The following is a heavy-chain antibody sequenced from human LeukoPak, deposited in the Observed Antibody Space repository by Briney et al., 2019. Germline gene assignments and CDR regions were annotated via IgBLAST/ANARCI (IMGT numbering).Heavy chain of an antibody. D-gene: IGHD6-13*01. J-gene: IGHJ3*02. Sequence: GGSPRLSCAASGFTVSSNYMSWVRQAPGKGLEWVSVIYSGDNTYYADSMKGRFTISRDNSKNTVYLQMNSLRAEDTAVYYCARDLFSSSWYLDAFDIWGQGTMVTVSS. V-gene: IGHV3-53*01. CDR2: IYSGDNT. CDR3: ARDLFSSSWYLDAFDI. CDR1: GFTVSSNY.